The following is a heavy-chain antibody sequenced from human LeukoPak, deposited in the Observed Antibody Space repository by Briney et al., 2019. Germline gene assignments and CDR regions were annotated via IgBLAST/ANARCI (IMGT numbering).Heavy chain of an antibody. CDR1: GGSFSGYY. CDR3: ASSKQDDILTGYYRAFDI. D-gene: IGHD3-9*01. V-gene: IGHV4-34*01. J-gene: IGHJ3*02. Sequence: PSETLSLTCAVYGGSFSGYYWSWIRQPPGKGLEWIGEINHSGSTNYNPSLKSRVTISVDTSKNQFSLKLSSVTAADTAVYYCASSKQDDILTGYYRAFDIWGQGTMVTVSS. CDR2: INHSGST.